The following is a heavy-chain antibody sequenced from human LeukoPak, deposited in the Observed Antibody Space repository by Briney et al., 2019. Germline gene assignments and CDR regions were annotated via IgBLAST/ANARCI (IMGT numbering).Heavy chain of an antibody. J-gene: IGHJ5*02. CDR2: IYYSGST. Sequence: PSETLSLTRTVSGGSISSSSYYWGWIRQPPGKGLEWIGSIYYSGSTYYNPSLKSRVTISVDTSKNQFSLKLSSVTAADTAVYYCARQGSSSWYWFDPWGQGTLVTVSS. D-gene: IGHD6-13*01. V-gene: IGHV4-39*01. CDR3: ARQGSSSWYWFDP. CDR1: GGSISSSSYY.